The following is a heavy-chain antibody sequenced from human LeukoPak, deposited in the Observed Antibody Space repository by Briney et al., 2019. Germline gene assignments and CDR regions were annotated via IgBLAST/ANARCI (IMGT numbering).Heavy chain of an antibody. J-gene: IGHJ6*03. CDR1: GFTFSSYG. CDR2: ISYDGSNK. Sequence: GGSLRLSCAASGFTFSSYGMHWVRQAPGKGLEWVAVISYDGSNKYYADSVKGRFTISRDNSKNTLYLQMNSLRAEDTAVYYCAKEFGYYYYMDVWGKGTTVTISS. D-gene: IGHD3-16*01. CDR3: AKEFGYYYYMDV. V-gene: IGHV3-30*18.